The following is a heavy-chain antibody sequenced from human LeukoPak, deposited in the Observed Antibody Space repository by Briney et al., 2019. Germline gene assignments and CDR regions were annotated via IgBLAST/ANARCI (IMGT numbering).Heavy chain of an antibody. J-gene: IGHJ3*02. CDR3: TRHGGRDYYDSSEDAFDI. V-gene: IGHV3-73*01. CDR1: GFTFSGSA. D-gene: IGHD3-22*01. CDR2: IRSKAHSYAT. Sequence: GGSLRLSWAASGFTFSGSAMHWVRQASGEGLEWVGRIRSKAHSYATAYAASVKGRFTISRDDSKNTAYLQMNSLKTEDTAVYYCTRHGGRDYYDSSEDAFDIWGQGTMVIVSS.